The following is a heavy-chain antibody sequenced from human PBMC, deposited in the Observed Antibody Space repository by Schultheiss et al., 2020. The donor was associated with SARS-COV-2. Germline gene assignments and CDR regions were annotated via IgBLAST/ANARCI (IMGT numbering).Heavy chain of an antibody. V-gene: IGHV3-64*04. J-gene: IGHJ4*02. CDR1: GFTFSSYA. Sequence: GGSLRLSCSASGFTFSSYAMHWVRQAPGKGLEYVSAISSNGGSTYYADSVKGRFTISRDNSKNTLYLQMNSLRAEDTAVYYCARGKVVPAATFDYWGQGTLVTVSS. D-gene: IGHD2-2*01. CDR3: ARGKVVPAATFDY. CDR2: ISSNGGST.